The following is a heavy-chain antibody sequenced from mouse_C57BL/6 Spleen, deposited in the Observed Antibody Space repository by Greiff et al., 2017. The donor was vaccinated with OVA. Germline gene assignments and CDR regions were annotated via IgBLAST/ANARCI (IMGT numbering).Heavy chain of an antibody. V-gene: IGHV5-6*01. Sequence: EVQVVESGGDLVKPGGSLKLSCAASGFTFSSYGMSWVRQTPDKRLEWVATISSGGSYTYYPDSVKGRFTISRDNAKNTLYLQMSSLKSEDTAMYYCARRGYYGNSYAMDYWGQGTSVTVSS. CDR1: GFTFSSYG. CDR3: ARRGYYGNSYAMDY. D-gene: IGHD2-1*01. J-gene: IGHJ4*01. CDR2: ISSGGSYT.